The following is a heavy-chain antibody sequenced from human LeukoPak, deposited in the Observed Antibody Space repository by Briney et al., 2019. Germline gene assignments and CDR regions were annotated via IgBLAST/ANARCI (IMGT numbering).Heavy chain of an antibody. D-gene: IGHD2-8*01. CDR1: GGSTSSYY. CDR3: ARVYCPNGVCYNSRGWFDP. CDR2: IFYSGST. Sequence: SETLSLTCSVSGGSTSSYYWSWIRQPPGKGLEWIGYIFYSGSTNYNPSLKSRVTISVDTSKNQFPLKLSSVTAADTAVYYCARVYCPNGVCYNSRGWFDPWGQGTLVTVSS. J-gene: IGHJ5*02. V-gene: IGHV4-59*01.